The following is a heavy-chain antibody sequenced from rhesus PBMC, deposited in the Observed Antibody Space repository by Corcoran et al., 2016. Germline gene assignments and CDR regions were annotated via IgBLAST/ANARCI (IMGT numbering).Heavy chain of an antibody. CDR3: AREHDV. V-gene: IGHV4S9*01. J-gene: IGHJ5-1*01. Sequence: QVQLQASGPGLVKPSETLSLTCIVSGGFLSDSYFWNWVRQPPGRGLEGFGNRYGGVGTTFYHPSLKSRLTISKDPSKNHFFLKLNSVTAADTAFYFCAREHDVWGPGVLVTVSP. CDR1: GGFLSDSYF. CDR2: RYGGVGTT.